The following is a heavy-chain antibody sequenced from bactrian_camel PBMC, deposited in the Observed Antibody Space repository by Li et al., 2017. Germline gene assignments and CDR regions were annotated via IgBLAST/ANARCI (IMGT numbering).Heavy chain of an antibody. CDR3: AAVPRGYGTWGTTEVNY. D-gene: IGHD5*01. CDR2: IHSDGAT. J-gene: IGHJ4*01. CDR1: GYTYSGAC. Sequence: VQLVESGGGSVQAGGSLRLSCASFGYTYSGACMSWFRQVPGKERDRIAPIHSDGATSYSDSVKGRFTISRDNAKNTMYLQMNSLRPEDTAMYYCAAVPRGYGTWGTTEVNYWGQGTQVTVS. V-gene: IGHV3S26*01.